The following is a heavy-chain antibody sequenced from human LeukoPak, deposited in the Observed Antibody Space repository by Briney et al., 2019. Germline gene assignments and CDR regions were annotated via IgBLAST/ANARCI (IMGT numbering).Heavy chain of an antibody. V-gene: IGHV3-9*01. CDR2: IVWNSAAM. D-gene: IGHD3-22*01. J-gene: IGHJ3*02. Sequence: GGSLRLSCAASGFTFDDYAMHWVRQPPGKGLEWVSGIVWNSAAMGYADSVKGRFTISRDNSKNTLYLQMNSLRAEDTAVYYCATRSMYHYDSSGYAFDIWGQGTMVTVSS. CDR1: GFTFDDYA. CDR3: ATRSMYHYDSSGYAFDI.